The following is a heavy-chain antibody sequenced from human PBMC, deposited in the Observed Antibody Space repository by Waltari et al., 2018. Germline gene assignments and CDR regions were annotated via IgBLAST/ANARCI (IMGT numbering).Heavy chain of an antibody. CDR2: VIPLFGTT. V-gene: IGHV1-69*12. J-gene: IGHJ4*02. CDR3: ARSYYYDRRANYPSLGAFDS. D-gene: IGHD3-22*01. CDR1: GETFRRYA. Sequence: QVQLVQSGAEVKQHGSSMKVPCKASGETFRRYAISWVRQAPGQGLEWMGGVIPLFGTTNYAQKFQGRATMTADEPTSTAYVELRSLKSEDTAVYFCARSYYYDRRANYPSLGAFDSWGQGTLVTVAS.